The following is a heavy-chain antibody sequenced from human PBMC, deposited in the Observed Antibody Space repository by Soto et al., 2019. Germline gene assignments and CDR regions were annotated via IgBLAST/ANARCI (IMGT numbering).Heavy chain of an antibody. D-gene: IGHD3-10*01. CDR3: ARDRHYYGSGSYFYYYGMDV. CDR2: IYYSGST. Sequence: PSETLSLTCTVSGGSISSGGYYWSWIRQHPGKGLEWIGYIYYSGSTYYNPSLKSRVTISVDTSKNQFSLKLSSVTAADTAVYYCARDRHYYGSGSYFYYYGMDVWGQGTTVTVSS. V-gene: IGHV4-31*03. J-gene: IGHJ6*02. CDR1: GGSISSGGYY.